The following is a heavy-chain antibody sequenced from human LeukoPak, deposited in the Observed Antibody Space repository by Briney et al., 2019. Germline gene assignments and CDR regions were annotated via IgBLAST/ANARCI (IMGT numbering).Heavy chain of an antibody. CDR1: GGSVSSGNYF. CDR2: IYYSGST. J-gene: IGHJ2*01. CDR3: ARPKSGNDDWYFDL. V-gene: IGHV4-61*01. D-gene: IGHD5-12*01. Sequence: SQTLSLTCTVSGGSVSSGNYFWSWIRHPPGKGLEWIGYIYYSGSTKYNPSLQSRVTISVDTSKNQFSLKLSSVTAADTAVYYCARPKSGNDDWYFDLWGRGTLVTVSS.